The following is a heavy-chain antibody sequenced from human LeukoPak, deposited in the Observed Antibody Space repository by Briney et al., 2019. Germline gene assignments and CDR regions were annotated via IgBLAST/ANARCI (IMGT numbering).Heavy chain of an antibody. CDR3: ARVAAAGNGYYYYYYMDV. J-gene: IGHJ6*03. V-gene: IGHV4-59*01. CDR1: GGSISSYY. CDR2: IYYSGNT. D-gene: IGHD6-13*01. Sequence: SETLSLTCTVSGGSISSYYWSWIRQPPGKGLEWIGYIYYSGNTNYNLSLTSRVTISIDTSKNQVSLKLTSVTAADTAVYYCARVAAAGNGYYYYYYMDVWGKGTTVTVSS.